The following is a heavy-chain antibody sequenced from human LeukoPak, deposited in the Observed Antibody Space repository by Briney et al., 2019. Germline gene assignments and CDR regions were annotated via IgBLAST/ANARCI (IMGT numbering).Heavy chain of an antibody. V-gene: IGHV1-2*02. CDR1: GYTFTGYY. CDR2: IDPNSGGT. Sequence: ASVKVSCKASGYTFTGYYIHWVRQAPGQGLEWMGWIDPNSGGTNYAQKLQGRVTMTTDTSTSTAYMELRSLRSDDTAVYYCARLYSGYEGWFDPWGQGTLVTVSS. D-gene: IGHD5-12*01. CDR3: ARLYSGYEGWFDP. J-gene: IGHJ5*02.